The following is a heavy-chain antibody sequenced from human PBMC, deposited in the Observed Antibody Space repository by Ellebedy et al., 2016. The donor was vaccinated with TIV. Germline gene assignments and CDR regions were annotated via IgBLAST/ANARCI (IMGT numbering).Heavy chain of an antibody. CDR2: ISAGGSCT. Sequence: GESLKISCTSSGFTFSSSATPSVRQAPGKGLEWPSVISAGGSCTYTADSVKGRFTITRDNSKNTLFLQMNRLRAEDTAVYYCARGSSSGFNYDRVGFQYWGQGTLVTVSS. CDR3: ARGSSSGFNYDRVGFQY. D-gene: IGHD3-22*01. CDR1: GFTFSSSA. V-gene: IGHV3-23*01. J-gene: IGHJ4*02.